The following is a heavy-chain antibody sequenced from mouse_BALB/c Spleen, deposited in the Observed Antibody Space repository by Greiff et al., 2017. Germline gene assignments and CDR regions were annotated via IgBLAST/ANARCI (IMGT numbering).Heavy chain of an antibody. Sequence: QVQLQQSGAELMKPGASVKISCKATGYTFSSYWIEWVKQRPGHGLEWIGEIIPGSGSTNYNEKFKGKATFTADTSSNTAYMQLSSLTSEDSAVYYCARSDEGGNYRGQGTTLTVSS. J-gene: IGHJ2*01. CDR3: ARSDEGGNY. V-gene: IGHV1-9*01. CDR1: GYTFSSYW. CDR2: IIPGSGST.